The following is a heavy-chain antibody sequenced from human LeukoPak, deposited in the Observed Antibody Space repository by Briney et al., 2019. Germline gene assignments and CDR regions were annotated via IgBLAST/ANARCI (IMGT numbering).Heavy chain of an antibody. CDR3: ARHQLLVIDVFNL. V-gene: IGHV4-59*01. Sequence: SETLSLTCSVSGGSIGGYSWTWVRQPPGKRLEYIGYISYTGITYYNPSLMSRVTISVATSKNQFSLKLASVTAADTAVYYCARHQLLVIDVFNLWGQGTMVTVSS. CDR2: ISYTGIT. D-gene: IGHD3-9*01. J-gene: IGHJ3*01. CDR1: GGSIGGYS.